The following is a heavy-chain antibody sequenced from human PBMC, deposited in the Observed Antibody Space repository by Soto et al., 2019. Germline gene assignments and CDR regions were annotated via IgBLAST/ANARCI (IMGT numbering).Heavy chain of an antibody. CDR2: IYHSGST. D-gene: IGHD2-15*01. CDR3: ARDPVVAATHYYFDY. J-gene: IGHJ4*02. Sequence: SETLSLTCGVSGGSISSGGYSWSWIRQPPGKGLEWIGYIYHSGSTYYNPSLKSRVTISVDRSKNQFSLKLTSVTAADTAVYYCARDPVVAATHYYFDYWGQGTLVTVSS. V-gene: IGHV4-30-2*01. CDR1: GGSISSGGYS.